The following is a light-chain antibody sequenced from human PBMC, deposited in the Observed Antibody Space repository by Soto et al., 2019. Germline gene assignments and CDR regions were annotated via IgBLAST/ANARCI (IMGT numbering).Light chain of an antibody. Sequence: DIQMTQSPSSLSASVGDRVTITCRASQNINNFLNWYQQKPGKAPRVLMSAASSLQSGVPSRLSGSGSGTAFTLTITSLQREDFATYYCQQNYREITFGQGTRLEIK. J-gene: IGKJ5*01. CDR3: QQNYREIT. V-gene: IGKV1-39*01. CDR2: AAS. CDR1: QNINNF.